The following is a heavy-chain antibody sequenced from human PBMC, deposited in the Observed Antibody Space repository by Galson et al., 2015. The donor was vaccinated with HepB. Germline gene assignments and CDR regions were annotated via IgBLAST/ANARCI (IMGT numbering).Heavy chain of an antibody. CDR3: ATGRSHEGDYYFYMDV. V-gene: IGHV4-61*02. CDR1: GGSISSGSYY. Sequence: TLSLTCTVSGGSISSGSYYWSWIRQPAGKGLEWIGRIYTTGSTSYNPSLKSRVTMSVDTSKNQFSLKLSSVTAADTAVYFCATGRSHEGDYYFYMDVWGKGTTVTVSS. J-gene: IGHJ6*03. CDR2: IYTTGST. D-gene: IGHD1-26*01.